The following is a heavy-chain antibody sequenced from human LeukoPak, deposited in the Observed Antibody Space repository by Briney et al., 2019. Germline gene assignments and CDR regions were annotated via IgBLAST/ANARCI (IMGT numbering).Heavy chain of an antibody. V-gene: IGHV3-23*01. Sequence: GGSLRLSCAASGLTFSTYALTWVRQAPGKGLEWVSTISGSGGTTYYADSVKGRFTISRDNSKNTLSLQMNSLRVEDTAMYFCAKDIQLSTWGLGTMVTVSS. J-gene: IGHJ3*01. CDR2: ISGSGGTT. CDR1: GLTFSTYA. CDR3: AKDIQLST. D-gene: IGHD5-24*01.